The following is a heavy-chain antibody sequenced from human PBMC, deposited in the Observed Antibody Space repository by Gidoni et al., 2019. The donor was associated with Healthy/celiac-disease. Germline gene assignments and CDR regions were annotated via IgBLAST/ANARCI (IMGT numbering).Heavy chain of an antibody. CDR3: AREWGYGSGSYYKDYYGMDV. CDR1: GFTVSSNY. CDR2: IYSGGST. J-gene: IGHJ6*02. D-gene: IGHD3-10*01. V-gene: IGHV3-53*01. Sequence: EVQLVESGGGLIQPGGSLRLSCAASGFTVSSNYMSWVRQAPGKGLEWVSVIYSGGSTYYAGPVKGRFTISRDNSKNTLYLQMNSLRAEDTAVYYCAREWGYGSGSYYKDYYGMDVWGQGTTVTVSS.